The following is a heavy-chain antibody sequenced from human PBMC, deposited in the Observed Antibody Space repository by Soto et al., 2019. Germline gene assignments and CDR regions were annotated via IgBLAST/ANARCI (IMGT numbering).Heavy chain of an antibody. CDR1: GGTFSSYA. CDR2: IIPIFGTA. CDR3: ARDSSSSGFYYYYGMDV. J-gene: IGHJ6*02. V-gene: IGHV1-69*01. D-gene: IGHD6-6*01. Sequence: QVQLVQSGAEVKKPGSSVKVSCKASGGTFSSYAISWVRQAPGQGLEWMGGIIPIFGTANYAQKFQGRVTITADESTSTAYMGLSSLRSEDTAVYYCARDSSSSGFYYYYGMDVWGPGTTGTVSS.